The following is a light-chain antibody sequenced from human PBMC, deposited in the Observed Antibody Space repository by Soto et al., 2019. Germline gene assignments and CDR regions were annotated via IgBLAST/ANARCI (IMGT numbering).Light chain of an antibody. CDR1: QSLLDSNGYNF. CDR3: MQALQTPRT. CDR2: LGS. Sequence: DIVMTQCPLSLPVTPGEPASISCRSSQSLLDSNGYNFLDWYLQKPGQSPQLLISLGSNRASGVPDRFSGSGSGTDFTLKISRVEAEDVGVYYCMQALQTPRTFGPGTKVDIK. J-gene: IGKJ3*01. V-gene: IGKV2-28*01.